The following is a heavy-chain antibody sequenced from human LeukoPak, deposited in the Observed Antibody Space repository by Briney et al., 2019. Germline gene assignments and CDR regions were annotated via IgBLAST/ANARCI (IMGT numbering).Heavy chain of an antibody. CDR1: GGSISSSSYC. Sequence: SETLSLTCTVSGGSISSSSYCWGWIRQPPGKGLEWIGYIYFSGSTDYNPSLKSRVTISVDTSKNQFSLKLSSVTAADTAVYYCARSEYSSSSGHFDYWGQGTLVTVSS. V-gene: IGHV4-61*05. CDR3: ARSEYSSSSGHFDY. J-gene: IGHJ4*02. D-gene: IGHD6-6*01. CDR2: IYFSGST.